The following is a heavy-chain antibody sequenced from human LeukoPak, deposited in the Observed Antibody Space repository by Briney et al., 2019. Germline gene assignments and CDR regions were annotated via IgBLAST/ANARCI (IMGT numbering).Heavy chain of an antibody. V-gene: IGHV3-23*01. D-gene: IGHD3-22*01. CDR2: ISGSGGST. Sequence: GGSLRLSCAASGFTFSSYGMSWVRQAPGKGLEWVSAISGSGGSTYYADSVKGRFTISRDNSKNTLYLQMNSLRAEDTAVYYCAKYTYYYDSSGYSEFDYWGQGALVTVSS. J-gene: IGHJ4*02. CDR3: AKYTYYYDSSGYSEFDY. CDR1: GFTFSSYG.